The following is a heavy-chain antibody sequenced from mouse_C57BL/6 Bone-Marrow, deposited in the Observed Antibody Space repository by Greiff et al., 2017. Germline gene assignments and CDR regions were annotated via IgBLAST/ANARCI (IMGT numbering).Heavy chain of an antibody. CDR2: ISSGGSYT. CDR3: ARPPYYEYEDWYFDV. CDR1: GFTFSSYG. D-gene: IGHD2-4*01. J-gene: IGHJ1*03. Sequence: EVMLVESGGDLVKPGGSLKLSCAASGFTFSSYGMSWVRQTPDKRLEWVATISSGGSYTYYPDSVKGRFTISRDNAKNTLYLQMSSLKSEDTAMYYCARPPYYEYEDWYFDVWGTGTTVTVSS. V-gene: IGHV5-6*01.